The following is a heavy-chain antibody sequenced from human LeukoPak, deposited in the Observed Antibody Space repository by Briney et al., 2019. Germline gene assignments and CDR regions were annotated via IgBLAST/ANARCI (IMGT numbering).Heavy chain of an antibody. D-gene: IGHD2-8*01. CDR2: INPSSGGT. CDR3: RLFHTLIFDL. J-gene: IGHJ3*01. CDR1: GYTFTGVY. Sequence: GASVKVSCKASGYTFTGVYIHWVRQAPGQGLEWTGRIEWMGRINPSSGGTNYAQNFQGRVTMAWDTSISTAYLDLSRLTSYDTAVYYCRLFHTLIFDLWGQGTMITVSS. V-gene: IGHV1-2*06.